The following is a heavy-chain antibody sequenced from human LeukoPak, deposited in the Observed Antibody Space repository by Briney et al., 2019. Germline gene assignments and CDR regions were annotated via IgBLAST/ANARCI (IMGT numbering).Heavy chain of an antibody. V-gene: IGHV3-30*02. CDR1: GFTFSIYW. J-gene: IGHJ3*02. D-gene: IGHD1-26*01. CDR2: IRYDGSNK. Sequence: GGSLRLSCAASGFTFSIYWMHWVRQAPGKGLEWVAFIRYDGSNKYYADSVKGRFTISRDNSKNTLYLQMNSLRAEDTAVYYCAMPRGGSYYGAFDIWGQGTMVTVSS. CDR3: AMPRGGSYYGAFDI.